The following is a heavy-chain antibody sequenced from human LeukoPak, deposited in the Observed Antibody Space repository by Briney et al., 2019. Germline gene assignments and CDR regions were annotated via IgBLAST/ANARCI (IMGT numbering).Heavy chain of an antibody. CDR3: ATITRYHSDGYSSRGYNDY. J-gene: IGHJ4*02. Sequence: GASVKVSCKASGYTFTGYNMHWVRQAPGQGLEWMGWINTNSGGTNYAQKFQGRVTMTRDTSITKAYMELSSLTSDDTAVYYCATITRYHSDGYSSRGYNDYWGQGTLVTVSS. CDR2: INTNSGGT. D-gene: IGHD5-24*01. CDR1: GYTFTGYN. V-gene: IGHV1-2*02.